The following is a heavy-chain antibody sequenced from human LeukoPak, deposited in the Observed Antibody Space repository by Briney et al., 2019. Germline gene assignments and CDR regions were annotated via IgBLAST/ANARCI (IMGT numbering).Heavy chain of an antibody. CDR2: IKSKTDGGTV. CDR3: TKDHGSGSYYFDY. V-gene: IGHV3-15*01. Sequence: GGSLRLSCAASGFTFSNVWMSWVRQAPGKGLEWVGRIKSKTDGGTVDYAAPVKGRFTISRDDLKNTLYLEMNSLKTEDTAVYYCTKDHGSGSYYFDYWGQGTLVTVSS. J-gene: IGHJ4*02. D-gene: IGHD3-10*01. CDR1: GFTFSNVW.